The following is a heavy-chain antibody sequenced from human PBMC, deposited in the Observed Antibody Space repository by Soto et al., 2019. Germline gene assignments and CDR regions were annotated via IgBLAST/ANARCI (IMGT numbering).Heavy chain of an antibody. V-gene: IGHV3-15*01. CDR1: GFPFTNAW. CDR3: TTVYSNSEHFFDH. CDR2: IKSKADGGTT. D-gene: IGHD2-21*01. J-gene: IGHJ4*02. Sequence: EVQLVESGGGLVKPGGSLRLSCAASGFPFTNAWMSWVRQAPGKGLEWVGRIKSKADGGTTYYAAPVKGRFTISRDDSKTPLYLQMNSMKTEDTAVYYFTTVYSNSEHFFDHWGQGTLVSVSS.